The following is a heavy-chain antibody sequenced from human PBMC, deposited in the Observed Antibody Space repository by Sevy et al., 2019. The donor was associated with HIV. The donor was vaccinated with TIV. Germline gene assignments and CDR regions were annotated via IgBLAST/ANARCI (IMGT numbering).Heavy chain of an antibody. V-gene: IGHV3-74*01. CDR3: ARFRHYYDSSGYYHDAFDI. Sequence: GGSLRLSCAASGFTFSSYWMYWVRQAPGKGLVWVSRINSDGSSTSYADSVKGRFTISRDNAKNTLYLQMNSLRAEDTAVYYCARFRHYYDSSGYYHDAFDIWGQGTMVTVSS. CDR1: GFTFSSYW. CDR2: INSDGSST. D-gene: IGHD3-22*01. J-gene: IGHJ3*02.